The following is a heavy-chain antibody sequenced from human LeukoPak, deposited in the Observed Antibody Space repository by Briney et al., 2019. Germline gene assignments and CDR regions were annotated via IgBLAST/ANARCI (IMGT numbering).Heavy chain of an antibody. CDR1: GYTFSDFY. CDR3: AREWGPNYVQGWFDP. CDR2: INPKTGGI. D-gene: IGHD3-10*02. V-gene: IGHV1-2*02. Sequence: APVKVSCKTSGYTFSDFYIHWVRQAPGQGLEWMGWINPKTGGITYSQKFKGRVTMTRDTSLNTAHMEVTGLTFGDTAVYYCAREWGPNYVQGWFDPWGQGILVSVSS. J-gene: IGHJ5*02.